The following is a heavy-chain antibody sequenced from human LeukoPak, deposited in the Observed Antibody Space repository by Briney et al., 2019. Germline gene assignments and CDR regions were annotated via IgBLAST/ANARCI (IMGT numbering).Heavy chain of an antibody. CDR3: AKASFNYDISTAAPFDY. CDR2: ISGSGGST. Sequence: GGSLRLSCAASGFTFSSYAMSWVRQAPGKGLEWVSAISGSGGSTYYADSVKGRFTISRDNSKNTLYLQMNSLRAEDTAVYYCAKASFNYDISTAAPFDYWGQGTLVTVSS. D-gene: IGHD3-9*01. CDR1: GFTFSSYA. V-gene: IGHV3-23*01. J-gene: IGHJ4*02.